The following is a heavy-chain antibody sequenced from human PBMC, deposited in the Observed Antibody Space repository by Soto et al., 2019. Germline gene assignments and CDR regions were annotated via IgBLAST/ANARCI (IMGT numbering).Heavy chain of an antibody. CDR1: AFAFSYYS. D-gene: IGHD6-19*01. CDR2: IGRSGDYI. CDR3: ARVLAVAGKFYFDY. J-gene: IGHJ4*02. Sequence: VGSLRLSCAASAFAFSYYSMNWVRQAPGKGLEWVSSIGRSGDYIYYADSVKGRFTISRDNAKNSLFLHMSSLRAEGTAVYYCARVLAVAGKFYFDYWGQGALVTVSS. V-gene: IGHV3-21*01.